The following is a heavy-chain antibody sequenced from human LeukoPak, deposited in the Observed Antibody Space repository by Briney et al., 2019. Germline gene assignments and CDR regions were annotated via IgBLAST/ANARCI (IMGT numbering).Heavy chain of an antibody. D-gene: IGHD5-12*01. CDR2: IYYSGST. V-gene: IGHV4-59*01. CDR3: ARRLRGYSGCDYYYYMDV. Sequence: SETLSLTCTVSGGSISSYYWSWIRQPPGKGLEWIGYIYYSGSTNYNPSLKSRVTISVDTSKNQFSLKLSSVTAADTAVYYCARRLRGYSGCDYYYYMDVWGKGTTVTVSS. CDR1: GGSISSYY. J-gene: IGHJ6*03.